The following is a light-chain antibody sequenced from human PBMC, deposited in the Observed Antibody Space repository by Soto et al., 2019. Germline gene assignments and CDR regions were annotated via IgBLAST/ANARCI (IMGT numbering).Light chain of an antibody. V-gene: IGKV2-28*01. J-gene: IGKJ3*01. CDR2: LGS. Sequence: EIVLTQSPLSLPVTPGEPASISCRSSQNLLHSNGYNYLNWYLQKPGQSPQLLIYLGSNRASGVPDRFSGSGSGTDFTLTISSLEPEDFAVYYCQQRSNWPFTFGPGTKVDIK. CDR1: QNLLHSNGYNY. CDR3: QQRSNWPFT.